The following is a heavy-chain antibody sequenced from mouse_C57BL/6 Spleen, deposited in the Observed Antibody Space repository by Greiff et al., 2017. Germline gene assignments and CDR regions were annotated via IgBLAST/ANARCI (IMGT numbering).Heavy chain of an antibody. D-gene: IGHD3-1*01. Sequence: EVKLVESGGGLVQPGGSLSLSCAASGFTFTDYYMSWVRQPPGKALEWLGFIRNKANGYTTEYSASVKGRFTISRDNSQSILYLQMNALRAEDSATYYCASSGDHYYFDYWGQGTTLTVSS. CDR3: ASSGDHYYFDY. V-gene: IGHV7-3*01. CDR1: GFTFTDYY. CDR2: IRNKANGYTT. J-gene: IGHJ2*01.